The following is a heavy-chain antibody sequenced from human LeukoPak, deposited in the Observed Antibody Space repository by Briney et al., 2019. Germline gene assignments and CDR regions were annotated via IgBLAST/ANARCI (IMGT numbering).Heavy chain of an antibody. Sequence: RASVKVSCKASGYTFTGYYMHWVRQAPGQGLEWMGWINPNSGGTNYAQKFQGRVTMTRDTSISTAYMELSRLRSDDTAVYYCARPPLKGYCSSTSCYYFDYWGQGTLVTVSS. J-gene: IGHJ4*02. D-gene: IGHD2-2*01. CDR3: ARPPLKGYCSSTSCYYFDY. CDR2: INPNSGGT. CDR1: GYTFTGYY. V-gene: IGHV1-2*02.